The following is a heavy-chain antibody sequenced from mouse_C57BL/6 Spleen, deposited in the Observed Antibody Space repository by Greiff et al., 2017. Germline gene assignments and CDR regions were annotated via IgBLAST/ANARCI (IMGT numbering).Heavy chain of an antibody. J-gene: IGHJ2*01. Sequence: VQLQESGAELARPGASVKLSCKASGYTFTSYGISWVKQRTGQGLEWIGEIYPRSGNTYYNEKFKGKATLTADKYSSTAYMELRSLTSEDAAVYFCARGEGNWVFDYWGQGTTLTVSS. D-gene: IGHD4-1*01. CDR1: GYTFTSYG. V-gene: IGHV1-81*01. CDR3: ARGEGNWVFDY. CDR2: IYPRSGNT.